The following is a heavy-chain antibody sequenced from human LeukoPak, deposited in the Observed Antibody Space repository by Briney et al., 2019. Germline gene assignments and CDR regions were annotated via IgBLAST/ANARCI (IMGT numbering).Heavy chain of an antibody. J-gene: IGHJ5*02. CDR1: GGSISSYY. CDR3: ARGFTLFDP. Sequence: SETLSLTCTVSGGSISSYYWSWIRQPPGKGLEWIGYIYYSGSTNFNPSLKSRVTISVDTSKNQFSLKLSSVTAADTALYYCARGFTLFDPWGQGTLVTVSS. CDR2: IYYSGST. V-gene: IGHV4-59*01. D-gene: IGHD2/OR15-2a*01.